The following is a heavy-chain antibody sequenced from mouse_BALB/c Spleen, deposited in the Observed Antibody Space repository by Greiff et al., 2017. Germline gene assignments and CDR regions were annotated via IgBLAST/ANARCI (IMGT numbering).Heavy chain of an antibody. CDR2: ISYDGSN. CDR3: ARERYYGNYGYYAMDY. CDR1: GYSITSGYY. Sequence: DVKLQESGPGLVKPSQSLSLTCSVTGYSITSGYYWNWIRQFPGNKLEWMGYISYDGSNNYNPSLKNRISITRDTSKNQFFLKLNSVTTEDTATYYCARERYYGNYGYYAMDYWGQGTSVTVSS. J-gene: IGHJ4*01. D-gene: IGHD2-1*01. V-gene: IGHV3-6*02.